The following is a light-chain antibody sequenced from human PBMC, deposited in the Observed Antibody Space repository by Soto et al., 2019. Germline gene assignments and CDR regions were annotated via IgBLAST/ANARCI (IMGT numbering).Light chain of an antibody. Sequence: EIVMTQSPGTLSVSPGERATLSCRASQSVSSNLAWYQQKPGQAPRLLIYGASTRATGIPARFSGSGSETEFTLTISSLQPDDFATYYCQQYNSYLYTFGQGTKLEIK. CDR3: QQYNSYLYT. CDR2: GAS. CDR1: QSVSSN. J-gene: IGKJ2*01. V-gene: IGKV3-15*01.